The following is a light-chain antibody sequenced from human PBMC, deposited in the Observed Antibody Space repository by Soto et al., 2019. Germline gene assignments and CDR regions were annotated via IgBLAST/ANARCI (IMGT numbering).Light chain of an antibody. J-gene: IGKJ2*01. CDR3: QQRSNWPPYT. CDR1: QSVSSY. Sequence: EIVLTQSPATLSLSPGERATLSSRASQSVSSYLAWYQQKPGQGPRLLSYDASNRATGIPARFSGSGSVTVFTLTISSLEPEDFAVYYCQQRSNWPPYTFGQGTKLEIK. V-gene: IGKV3-11*01. CDR2: DAS.